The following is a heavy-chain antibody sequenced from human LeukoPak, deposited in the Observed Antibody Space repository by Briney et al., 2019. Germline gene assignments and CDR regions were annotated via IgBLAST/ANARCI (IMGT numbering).Heavy chain of an antibody. J-gene: IGHJ5*01. CDR2: IYYSGST. V-gene: IGHV4-59*01. CDR1: GGSISPYY. Sequence: SETLSLTCTVSGGSISPYYWSWIRQPPGKGLEWIGYIYYSGSTKYNPSLKSRVTISLDTSKNQFSLKLKSVTAADTAIYYCARGITFFDCWGQGTLVTVSS. CDR3: ARGITFFDC. D-gene: IGHD1-14*01.